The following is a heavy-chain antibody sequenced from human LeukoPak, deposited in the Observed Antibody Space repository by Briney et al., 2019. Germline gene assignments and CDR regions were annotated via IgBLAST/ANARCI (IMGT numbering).Heavy chain of an antibody. D-gene: IGHD3-3*01. Sequence: ASVKVSCKASGYTFTGYYMRWVRQAPGQGLEWMGRINPNSGGTNYAQKFQGRVTMTRDTSISTAYMELSRLRSDDTAVYYCATTIFGVVNPYYYYGMDVWGQGTTVTVSS. CDR1: GYTFTGYY. V-gene: IGHV1-2*06. J-gene: IGHJ6*02. CDR2: INPNSGGT. CDR3: ATTIFGVVNPYYYYGMDV.